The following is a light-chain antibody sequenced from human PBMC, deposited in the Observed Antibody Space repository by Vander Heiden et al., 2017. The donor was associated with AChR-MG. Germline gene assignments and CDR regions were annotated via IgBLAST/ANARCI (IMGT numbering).Light chain of an antibody. CDR2: DAS. V-gene: IGKV1-39*01. CDR3: QQRDKTPRT. Sequence: DIQMTQSPSSLSTSVGDRVTITCRASQSISYFLNWYQQKPGRAPELLIYDASSLRSGVPSRFSGSGSGTDFTLTISSLQPEDFATYYCQQRDKTPRTFGQGTRVEV. CDR1: QSISYF. J-gene: IGKJ1*01.